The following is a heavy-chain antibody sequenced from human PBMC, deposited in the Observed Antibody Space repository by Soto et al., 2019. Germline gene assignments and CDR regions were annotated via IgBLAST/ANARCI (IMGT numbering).Heavy chain of an antibody. D-gene: IGHD3-3*01. CDR1: GGSISSGGYY. J-gene: IGHJ5*02. Sequence: QVQLQESGPGLVKPSQTLSLTCTVSGGSISSGGYYWSWIRQHPGKGLEWIGYIYYSGSTYYNPSLKSRVTISVDTSKNQFSLKLSSVTAADTAVYYCARCPLRFLEWPPGWFDPWGQGTLVTVSS. CDR2: IYYSGST. V-gene: IGHV4-31*03. CDR3: ARCPLRFLEWPPGWFDP.